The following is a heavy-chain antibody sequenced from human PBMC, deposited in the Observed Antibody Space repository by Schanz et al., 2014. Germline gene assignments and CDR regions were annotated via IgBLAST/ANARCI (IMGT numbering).Heavy chain of an antibody. D-gene: IGHD6-13*01. V-gene: IGHV3-21*02. J-gene: IGHJ6*02. CDR3: AREEGWGIAAAGPKHDYYGMDV. Sequence: EVRLVESGGGLVQPGGSLRLSCEASGFDFNSYSMNWVRQAPGKGLEWVSSISSSSSYIYYADSVKGRFTISRDNAKNSLYLQMNSLRAEDTAVYYCAREEGWGIAAAGPKHDYYGMDVWGQGTTVTVSS. CDR2: ISSSSSYI. CDR1: GFDFNSYS.